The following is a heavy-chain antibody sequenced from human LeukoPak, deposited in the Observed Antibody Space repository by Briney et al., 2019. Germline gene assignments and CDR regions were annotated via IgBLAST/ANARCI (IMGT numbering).Heavy chain of an antibody. J-gene: IGHJ6*03. D-gene: IGHD2-2*02. CDR1: GGSISSSSYY. CDR2: IYYSGST. V-gene: IGHV4-39*07. Sequence: SETLSLTCTVSGGSISSSSYYWGWIRQPPGKGLEWIGSIYYSGSTYYNPSLKSRVTISVDTSKNQFSLKLSSVTAADTAVYYCARDYRDIVVVPAAILYYYYMDVWGKGTTVTVSS. CDR3: ARDYRDIVVVPAAILYYYYMDV.